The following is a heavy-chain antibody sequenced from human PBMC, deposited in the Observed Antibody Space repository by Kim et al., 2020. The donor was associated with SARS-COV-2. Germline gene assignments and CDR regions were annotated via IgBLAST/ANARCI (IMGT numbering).Heavy chain of an antibody. V-gene: IGHV3-30*03. CDR2: ISYDGSHK. Sequence: GGSLRLSCAASGFTFNTYGMHWVRQAPGKGLEWVAVISYDGSHKYYVDSVKGRLTISRDNPKNTLYLQMNSLRIEDTAVYYCARSFSGSYLGYDYWGQGSVVTVSS. J-gene: IGHJ4*02. D-gene: IGHD1-26*01. CDR3: ARSFSGSYLGYDY. CDR1: GFTFNTYG.